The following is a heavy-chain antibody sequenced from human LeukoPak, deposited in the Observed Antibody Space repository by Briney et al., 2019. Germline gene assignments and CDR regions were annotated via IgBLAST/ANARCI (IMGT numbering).Heavy chain of an antibody. J-gene: IGHJ3*02. CDR1: GFTLSEYG. D-gene: IGHD2-21*01. V-gene: IGHV3-48*01. CDR2: ISSGGSTI. Sequence: PGGSLRLSCAASGFTLSEYGMNWVRQAPGKGLEWVSYISSGGSTIYYADSVKGRFTISRDNAKNSLYLQMNSLRAEDTAVYYCARDVCGGDCYSAFDIWGQGTMVTVSS. CDR3: ARDVCGGDCYSAFDI.